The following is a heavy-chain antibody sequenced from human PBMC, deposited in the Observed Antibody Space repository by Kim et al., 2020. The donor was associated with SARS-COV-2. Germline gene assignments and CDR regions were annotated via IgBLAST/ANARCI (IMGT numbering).Heavy chain of an antibody. J-gene: IGHJ3*02. V-gene: IGHV1-69*13. CDR3: ARRRITMIVEYAFDI. D-gene: IGHD3-22*01. CDR1: GGTFSSYA. Sequence: SVKVSCKASGGTFSSYAISWVRQAPGQGLEWMGGIIPIFGTANYAQKFQGRVTITADESTSTAYMELSSLRSEDTAVYYCARRRITMIVEYAFDIWGQGTMVTVSS. CDR2: IIPIFGTA.